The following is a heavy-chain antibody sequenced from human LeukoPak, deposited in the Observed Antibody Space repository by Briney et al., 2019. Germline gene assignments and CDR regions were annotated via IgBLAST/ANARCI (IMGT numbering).Heavy chain of an antibody. V-gene: IGHV4-39*01. CDR3: ARLTLDYYDSSGYSH. Sequence: SETLSLTCTVSGGSNSSSSYYWGWIRQPPGKGLEWIGSIYYSGSTYYNPSLKSRVTISVDTSKNQFSLKLSSVTAADTAVYYCARLTLDYYDSSGYSHWGQGTLVTVSS. CDR1: GGSNSSSSYY. CDR2: IYYSGST. D-gene: IGHD3-22*01. J-gene: IGHJ4*02.